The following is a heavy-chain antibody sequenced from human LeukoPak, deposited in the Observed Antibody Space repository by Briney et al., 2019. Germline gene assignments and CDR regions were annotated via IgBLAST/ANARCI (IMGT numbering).Heavy chain of an antibody. D-gene: IGHD4-17*01. V-gene: IGHV4-59*12. Sequence: SETLPLTCTVSGDSISTYSWSWIRQPPGKGLEWIGYIYYSGSTNYNPSLKSRVTISVDTSENQFSLKLSSVTAADTAVYYCARSSPSAGYDYGEWDFDYWGQGTLVTVSS. CDR2: IYYSGST. CDR1: GDSISTYS. J-gene: IGHJ4*02. CDR3: ARSSPSAGYDYGEWDFDY.